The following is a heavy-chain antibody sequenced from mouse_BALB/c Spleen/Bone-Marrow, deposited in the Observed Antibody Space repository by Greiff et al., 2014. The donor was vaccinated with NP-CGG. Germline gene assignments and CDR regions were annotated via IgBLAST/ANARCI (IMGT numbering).Heavy chain of an antibody. CDR1: GYTFTSYW. CDR2: INPSTGYT. Sequence: VKLMESGAELAKPGASVKMSCKVSGYTFTSYWMHWVKQRPGQGLEWIGYINPSTGYTEYNQKFKDKATLTADKSSSTAYMQLSSLTSEDSAVYYCARERYAGYYFDYWGQGTTLTVSS. CDR3: ARERYAGYYFDY. D-gene: IGHD2-3*01. J-gene: IGHJ2*01. V-gene: IGHV1-7*01.